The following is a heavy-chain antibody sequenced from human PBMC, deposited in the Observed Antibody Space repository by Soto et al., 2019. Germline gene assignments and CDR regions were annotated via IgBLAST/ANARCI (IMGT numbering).Heavy chain of an antibody. Sequence: PSETLSLTCAVSGYSISSGYYWGWIRPPPGKGLEWIGSIYHSGSTYYNPSLKSRVTISVDTSKHQFSLKLSSVTAADTAVYHCARDFCRSTNCYSEDWFDPWGQEPWSPSPQ. V-gene: IGHV4-38-2*02. CDR3: ARDFCRSTNCYSEDWFDP. J-gene: IGHJ5*02. D-gene: IGHD2-2*01. CDR1: GYSISSGYY. CDR2: IYHSGST.